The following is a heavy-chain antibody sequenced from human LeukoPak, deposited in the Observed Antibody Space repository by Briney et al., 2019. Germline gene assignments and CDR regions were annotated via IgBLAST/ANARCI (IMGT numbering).Heavy chain of an antibody. J-gene: IGHJ5*02. V-gene: IGHV4-38-2*02. Sequence: PSETLSLTCTVSGYSISSGYYWGWIRQPPGKGLERIGSIYHSGSTYYNPSLKSRVTISVDTSKNQFSLKLSSVTAADTAVYYCARETGGSYWFDPWGQGTLVTVSS. CDR2: IYHSGST. CDR3: ARETGGSYWFDP. D-gene: IGHD1-26*01. CDR1: GYSISSGYY.